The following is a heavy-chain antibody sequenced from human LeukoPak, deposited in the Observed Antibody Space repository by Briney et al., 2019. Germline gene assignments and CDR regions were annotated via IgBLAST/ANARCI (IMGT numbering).Heavy chain of an antibody. D-gene: IGHD3-22*01. V-gene: IGHV3-33*01. CDR2: IWYDGSNK. Sequence: GRSLRLSCAASGFTFSSYGMHWVRQAPGKGLEWVAVIWYDGSNKYYADSVKGRFTISRDNSKNTLYLQMNSLRAEDTAVYYCARDVPAYYYDSSGYTDAFDIWGQGTVVTVSS. CDR1: GFTFSSYG. CDR3: ARDVPAYYYDSSGYTDAFDI. J-gene: IGHJ3*02.